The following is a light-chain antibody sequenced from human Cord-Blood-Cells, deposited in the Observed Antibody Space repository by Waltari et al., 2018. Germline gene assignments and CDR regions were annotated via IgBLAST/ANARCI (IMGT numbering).Light chain of an antibody. CDR1: SSDVGGYNY. J-gene: IGLJ2*01. CDR3: SSYAGSNNLV. Sequence: QSALTQPPSASGSPGQSVTISCTGTSSDVGGYNYVSWYQQHPGKAPKLMIYEVSKRPSGVPDRFSGSKSGNTASLTVSGFPAEDEADYYCSSYAGSNNLVFGGGTKLTVL. CDR2: EVS. V-gene: IGLV2-8*01.